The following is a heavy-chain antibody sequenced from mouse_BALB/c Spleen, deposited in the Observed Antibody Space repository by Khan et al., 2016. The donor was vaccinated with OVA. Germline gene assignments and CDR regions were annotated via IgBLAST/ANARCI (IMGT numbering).Heavy chain of an antibody. CDR2: ISTYYGDT. CDR3: AGTRDNYRFAY. V-gene: IGHV1S137*01. D-gene: IGHD1-3*01. Sequence: VQLKQSGAELVRPGVSVKISCKGSGYTFTDSSMHWVKQSHAKSLEWIGVISTYYGDTNYNQNFKGKATMTVDKSSSTAYLELASLTSEDSAVYYCAGTRDNYRFAYWGQGTLVTVSA. J-gene: IGHJ3*01. CDR1: GYTFTDSS.